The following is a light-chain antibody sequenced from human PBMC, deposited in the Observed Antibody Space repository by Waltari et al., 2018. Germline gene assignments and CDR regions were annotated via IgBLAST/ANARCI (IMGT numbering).Light chain of an antibody. J-gene: IGKJ4*01. Sequence: EVVMTQSPATLSVSPGERATLSCRASQSVSTTLAWYQQKPGQAPRLLIYDAATRATGIPARFSGSGSGTEFTLTISSLQPEDFATYYCQQGFSVFPVTFGGGTKVEIK. CDR2: DAA. CDR1: QSVSTT. V-gene: IGKV3-15*01. CDR3: QQGFSVFPVT.